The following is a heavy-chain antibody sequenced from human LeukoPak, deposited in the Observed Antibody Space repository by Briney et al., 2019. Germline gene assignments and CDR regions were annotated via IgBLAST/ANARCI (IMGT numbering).Heavy chain of an antibody. CDR2: IYHSGST. D-gene: IGHD3-22*01. J-gene: IGHJ5*02. CDR3: ARGAVVVITNVRDNWFDP. Sequence: SETLSLTCAVSGGSISSSNWWSWVRQPPGKGLEWIGEIYHSGSTNYNPSLKSRVTISVDKSKNQFSLKLSSVTAADTAVYYCARGAVVVITNVRDNWFDPWGQGTLVTVSS. V-gene: IGHV4-4*02. CDR1: GGSISSSNW.